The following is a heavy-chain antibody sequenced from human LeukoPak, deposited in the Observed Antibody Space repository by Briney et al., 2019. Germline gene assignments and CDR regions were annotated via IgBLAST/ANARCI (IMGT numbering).Heavy chain of an antibody. Sequence: SETLSLTCAVYGVSFSGYYWSWIRQPPGKGLEWIGEINHSGSTNYNPSLKSRVTISVDTSKNQFSLKLSSVTAADTAVYYCATMIGNWTLGDWFDPWGQGTLVTVSS. D-gene: IGHD1-1*01. V-gene: IGHV4-34*01. CDR3: ATMIGNWTLGDWFDP. CDR2: INHSGST. J-gene: IGHJ5*02. CDR1: GVSFSGYY.